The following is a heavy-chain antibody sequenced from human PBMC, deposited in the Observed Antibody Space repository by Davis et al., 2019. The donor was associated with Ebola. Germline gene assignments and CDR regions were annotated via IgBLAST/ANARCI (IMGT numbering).Heavy chain of an antibody. V-gene: IGHV3-30-3*01. CDR3: ARVATTDYYYDGMGV. CDR2: ISYEGSKE. Sequence: GGSLRLSCSVSGFTFSNHAMHWVRQAPGKGLEWVALISYEGSKEDYADSVKGRFSISRDNSKNMLYLQMNSLRFEDTALYYCARVATTDYYYDGMGVWGQGTTVTVSS. D-gene: IGHD1/OR15-1a*01. J-gene: IGHJ6*02. CDR1: GFTFSNHA.